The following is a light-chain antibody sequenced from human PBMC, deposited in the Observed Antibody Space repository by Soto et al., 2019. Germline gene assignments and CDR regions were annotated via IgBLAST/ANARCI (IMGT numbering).Light chain of an antibody. J-gene: IGKJ5*01. V-gene: IGKV3-15*01. CDR1: QSVSPN. Sequence: MTQSPATLSVSPGERATLSCRASQSVSPNVAWYQQRPGQAPRLLIYGASTRATGIPGRFSGSGSGTEFTLTISSLESEDFAVDYCQQYYTWPSFGQGTRLEIK. CDR3: QQYYTWPS. CDR2: GAS.